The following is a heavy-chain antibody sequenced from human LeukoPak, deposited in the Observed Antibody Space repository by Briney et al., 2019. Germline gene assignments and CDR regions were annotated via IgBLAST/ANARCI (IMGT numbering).Heavy chain of an antibody. Sequence: QTGGSLRLSCAASGFTFSSYSMNWVRQAPGKGLEWVSSISSSSSYIYYADSVKGRFTISRDNAKNSLYLQMNSLRAEDTAVYYCARDRDYYDSSGYTYWGQGTLVTVSS. J-gene: IGHJ4*02. CDR2: ISSSSSYI. CDR1: GFTFSSYS. V-gene: IGHV3-21*01. D-gene: IGHD3-22*01. CDR3: ARDRDYYDSSGYTY.